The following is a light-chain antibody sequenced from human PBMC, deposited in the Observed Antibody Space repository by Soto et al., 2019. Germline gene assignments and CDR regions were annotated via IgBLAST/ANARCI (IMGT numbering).Light chain of an antibody. V-gene: IGKV1-5*01. Sequence: DIQMTKSPSPLSSSVGDIVTIKCRARQTMGDWVAWYQQRPGKAPNLLIYGASSLQTGVPTRFSGSGFRTEFTLIISSLQPDDVATYYCKQDDRYQYTVGQGTKLEIK. J-gene: IGKJ2*01. CDR1: QTMGDW. CDR2: GAS. CDR3: KQDDRYQYT.